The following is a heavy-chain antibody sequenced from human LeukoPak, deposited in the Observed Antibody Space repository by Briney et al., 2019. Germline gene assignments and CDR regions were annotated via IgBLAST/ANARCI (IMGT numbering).Heavy chain of an antibody. V-gene: IGHV3-53*01. CDR1: GFTVSSNY. Sequence: GGSLRLSCAASGFTVSSNYMSWVRQAPGKGLEWVSVIYSGGSTYYADSVKGRFTISRDNSKNTLYLQMNSLRAEDTAVYYCASGHSGYLIPGGIDYWGQGTLVTVSS. J-gene: IGHJ4*02. CDR2: IYSGGST. CDR3: ASGHSGYLIPGGIDY. D-gene: IGHD5-12*01.